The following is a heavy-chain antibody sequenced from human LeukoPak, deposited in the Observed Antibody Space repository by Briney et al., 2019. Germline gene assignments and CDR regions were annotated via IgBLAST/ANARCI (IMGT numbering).Heavy chain of an antibody. CDR3: AREEMADAFDI. J-gene: IGHJ3*02. V-gene: IGHV3-30*01. D-gene: IGHD5-24*01. CDR2: ISYDGSNK. CDR1: GFTFSGYA. Sequence: GGSLRLSCAASGFTFSGYAMHWVRQAPGKGLEWVAVISYDGSNKYYADSVKGRFTISRDNSKNTLYLQMNSLRAEDTAVYYCAREEMADAFDIWGQGTMVTVSS.